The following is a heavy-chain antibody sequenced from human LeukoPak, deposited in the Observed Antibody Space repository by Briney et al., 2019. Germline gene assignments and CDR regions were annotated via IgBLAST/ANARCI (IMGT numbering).Heavy chain of an antibody. J-gene: IGHJ4*02. CDR3: ARDRYDSSGYYCISDY. CDR2: ITRSGTYI. V-gene: IGHV3-21*01. D-gene: IGHD3-22*01. Sequence: GGSLRLSCAASGFTFSSYSMKWVRQARGKGLEWGSSITRSGTYIYYADSVKGRFTISRDNAKNSLYLQMNSLRAEDTAVYYCARDRYDSSGYYCISDYWGQGTLVTVSS. CDR1: GFTFSSYS.